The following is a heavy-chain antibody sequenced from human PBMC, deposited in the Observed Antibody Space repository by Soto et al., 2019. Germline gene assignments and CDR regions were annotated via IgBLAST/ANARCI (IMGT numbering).Heavy chain of an antibody. J-gene: IGHJ5*02. CDR2: ISGSGGST. V-gene: IGHV3-23*01. D-gene: IGHD3-3*01. CDR3: AKGSTYDFWRGYPWFDP. Sequence: PGGSLILSCAASGFTFSSYAMSWVRQAPGKGLEGVSAISGSGGSTYYADCVKGRFTISRDNSKNTLYLQMNSLRAEDTAVYYCAKGSTYDFWRGYPWFDPWGQGTLVTVSS. CDR1: GFTFSSYA.